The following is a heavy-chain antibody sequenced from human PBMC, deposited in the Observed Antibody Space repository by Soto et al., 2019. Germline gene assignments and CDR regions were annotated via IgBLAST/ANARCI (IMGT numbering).Heavy chain of an antibody. V-gene: IGHV4-59*01. CDR3: ARMRGLGEISPYLDY. CDR2: IYYSGRT. J-gene: IGHJ4*02. CDR1: GGSISDYQ. Sequence: QVQLQESGPGLVKLSETLSLTCSISGGSISDYQWNWIRQPPGKGLEWIGYIYYSGRTNYNPSLKSRLTISLDTSTRQFSLRLRSVTAADTAVYYCARMRGLGEISPYLDYWGQGALVIVSS. D-gene: IGHD3-16*01.